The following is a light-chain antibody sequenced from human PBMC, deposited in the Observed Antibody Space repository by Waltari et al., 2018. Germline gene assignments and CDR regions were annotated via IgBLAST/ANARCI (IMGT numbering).Light chain of an antibody. CDR2: EVT. J-gene: IGLJ1*01. CDR1: SSDVGSYNL. V-gene: IGLV2-23*02. Sequence: QSALTQSASVSGSPGQSITISCTGTSSDVGSYNLVSWYQRHPGNAPKLMIYEVTKRPSVVSNSFSGSKSGNTASLTISGLQSEDEADYYCCSYAGASTSLYVFGAGTKVTVL. CDR3: CSYAGASTSLYV.